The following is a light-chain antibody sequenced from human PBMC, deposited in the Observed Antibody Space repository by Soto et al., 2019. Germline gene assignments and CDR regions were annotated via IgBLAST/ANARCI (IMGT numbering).Light chain of an antibody. Sequence: IGLTQSAATLSLSPGESVTLSCRASQGLXSHLAWDKEKPGQAPRILISDASNRATGIPARFSGSGSGKDFTLTLSSLKPEDFSVYYCQQRSNWPPSTFGQGTRLEIK. J-gene: IGKJ5*01. CDR3: QQRSNWPPST. CDR1: QGLXSH. V-gene: IGKV3-11*01. CDR2: DAS.